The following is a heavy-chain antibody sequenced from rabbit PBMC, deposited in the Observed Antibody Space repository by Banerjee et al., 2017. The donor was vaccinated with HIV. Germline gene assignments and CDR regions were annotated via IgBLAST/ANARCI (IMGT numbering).Heavy chain of an antibody. J-gene: IGHJ2*01. CDR3: ARGDGNSSDL. D-gene: IGHD8-1*01. Sequence: QLEEAGGGLVKPEGSLTLSCKASGFDFSSYYMSWVRQAPGKGLEWIGYIDPVFGSTYYASWVNGRFTISSHNAQNTLYLQLNSLTAADTATYFCARGDGNSSDLWGPGTLVTVS. CDR1: GFDFSSYY. CDR2: IDPVFGST. V-gene: IGHV1S7*01.